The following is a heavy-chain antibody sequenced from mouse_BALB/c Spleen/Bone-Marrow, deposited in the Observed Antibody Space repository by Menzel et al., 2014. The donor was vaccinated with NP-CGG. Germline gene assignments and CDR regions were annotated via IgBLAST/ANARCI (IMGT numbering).Heavy chain of an antibody. CDR3: ARGGTTATWYFDV. V-gene: IGHV14-3*02. Sequence: GQLKESGAELVKPGASVKLSCTASGFNIKDTYMHWVKQRPEQGLEWIGRIDPANGNTKYDPKFQGKATITADTSSNTAYLQLSSLTSEDTAVYYCARGGTTATWYFDVWGAATTANVSS. D-gene: IGHD1-2*01. CDR2: IDPANGNT. CDR1: GFNIKDTY. J-gene: IGHJ1*01.